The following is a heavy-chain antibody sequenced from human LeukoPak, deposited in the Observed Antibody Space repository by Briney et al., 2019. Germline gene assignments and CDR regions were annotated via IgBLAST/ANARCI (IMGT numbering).Heavy chain of an antibody. CDR1: GGSFSGYY. J-gene: IGHJ4*02. D-gene: IGHD4-17*01. Sequence: ETLSLTCAVYGGSFSGYYWSWIRQPPGKGLEWVSAISGSGGSTYYAGSVKGRFTVSRDNSKSTLYLQMNSLRAEDTAIYYCAKVFRPDGDFHSFDFWGQGTLVTVSS. CDR3: AKVFRPDGDFHSFDF. V-gene: IGHV3-23*01. CDR2: ISGSGGST.